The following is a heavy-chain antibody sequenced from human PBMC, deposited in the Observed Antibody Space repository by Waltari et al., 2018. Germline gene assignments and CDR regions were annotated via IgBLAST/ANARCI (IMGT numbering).Heavy chain of an antibody. J-gene: IGHJ4*02. D-gene: IGHD2-8*01. CDR1: GYALKSGFY. Sequence: QLQLTESCPGLLKASETLSLTCDVSGYALKSGFYWGWIRQSPGKGLEWIATVYYDGTTFYDPSLVSRATTTMDTAKNQFSLTLESVTAADTAVYYCMRQVLGYCTSAACRRLESWGQGTLVTVSP. V-gene: IGHV4-38-2*01. CDR2: VYYDGTT. CDR3: MRQVLGYCTSAACRRLES.